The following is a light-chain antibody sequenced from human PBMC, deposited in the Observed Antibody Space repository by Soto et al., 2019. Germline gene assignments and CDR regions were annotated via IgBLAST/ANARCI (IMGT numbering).Light chain of an antibody. J-gene: IGLJ3*02. CDR1: SSDVGAYNH. Sequence: QPVLTQAASASGSPGQSITISCTGTSSDVGAYNHVSWYQQHPGKPPKVIIYEVNLRPSGVSSRFSGSKSGNTASLTISGLQAEDEGDYYCASHTTTRTWVFGAGTKLTVL. V-gene: IGLV2-14*01. CDR2: EVN. CDR3: ASHTTTRTWV.